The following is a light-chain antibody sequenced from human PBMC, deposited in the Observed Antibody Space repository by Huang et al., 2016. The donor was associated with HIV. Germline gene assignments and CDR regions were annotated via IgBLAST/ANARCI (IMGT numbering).Light chain of an antibody. CDR3: QQSYTTPL. Sequence: DIQMTQSPSSLSASVGDRVTITCRASQDISNYVNWYEQKPGKAPKLLIYDASSLQSGVPSRFSGGGAGTDFALTISSLQPVDFATYYCQQSYTTPLFGGGTKVEIK. CDR2: DAS. V-gene: IGKV1-39*01. CDR1: QDISNY. J-gene: IGKJ4*01.